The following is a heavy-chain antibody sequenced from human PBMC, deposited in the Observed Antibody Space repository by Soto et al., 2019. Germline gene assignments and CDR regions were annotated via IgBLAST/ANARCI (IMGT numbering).Heavy chain of an antibody. Sequence: SETLSLTCAVYGGSFRGWYWSWIRQPPGKGLEWIGEINHSGSTNYNPSLKSRVTISVDTSKNQFSLKLSSVTAADTAVYYCARDRPNYSYYDFWSGYSSPRDYYMDVWGKGTTVTVSS. D-gene: IGHD3-3*01. CDR2: INHSGST. CDR1: GGSFRGWY. V-gene: IGHV4-34*09. J-gene: IGHJ6*03. CDR3: ARDRPNYSYYDFWSGYSSPRDYYMDV.